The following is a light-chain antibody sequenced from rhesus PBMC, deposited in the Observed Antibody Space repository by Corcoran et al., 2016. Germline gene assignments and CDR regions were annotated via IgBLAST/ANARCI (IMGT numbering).Light chain of an antibody. CDR3: QQYSNWPLT. J-gene: IGKJ4*01. V-gene: IGKV3-42*03. CDR1: QSVSSS. CDR2: GAS. Sequence: EIVLTQSPATLSLSPGERATLSCRASQSVSSSLAWYQQKPGQGPRLLIYGASSRAPGIPDRFSGSGSGTDFTLTISSLEPVDFAVYYCQQYSNWPLTFGGGTKVEIK.